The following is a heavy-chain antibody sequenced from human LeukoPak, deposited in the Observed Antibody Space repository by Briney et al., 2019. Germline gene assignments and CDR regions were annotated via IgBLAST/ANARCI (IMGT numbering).Heavy chain of an antibody. D-gene: IGHD1-26*01. Sequence: ASVKVSCXASGYTFTSYDINWVRQATGQGLEWMGWMNPNSGNTGYAQKFQGRVTMTRNTSISTAYMELSSLRSEDTAVYYCARGSEWELLKVAFDIWGQGTMVTVSS. V-gene: IGHV1-8*01. J-gene: IGHJ3*02. CDR3: ARGSEWELLKVAFDI. CDR2: MNPNSGNT. CDR1: GYTFTSYD.